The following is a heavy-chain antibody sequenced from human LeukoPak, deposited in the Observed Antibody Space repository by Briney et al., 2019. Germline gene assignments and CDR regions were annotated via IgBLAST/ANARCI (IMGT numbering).Heavy chain of an antibody. CDR2: IYHSGST. Sequence: SETLSLTCIVSGYSISNGYYWGWIRQAPGQGLEWIGNIYHSGSTYYNPSLKSRVTISVDTSKNQFSLKLSSVTAADTAVYYCARWLPSPNWYFDLWGRGTLVTVSS. CDR3: ARWLPSPNWYFDL. D-gene: IGHD3-10*01. V-gene: IGHV4-38-2*02. J-gene: IGHJ2*01. CDR1: GYSISNGYY.